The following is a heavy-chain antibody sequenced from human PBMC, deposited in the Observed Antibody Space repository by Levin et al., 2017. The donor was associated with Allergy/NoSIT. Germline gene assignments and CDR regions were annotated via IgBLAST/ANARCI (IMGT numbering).Heavy chain of an antibody. CDR3: ARRGTRDYYYYVDG. CDR1: GYSFTSYW. CDR2: IYPGDSDT. J-gene: IGHJ6*03. D-gene: IGHD1-1*01. V-gene: IGHV5-51*01. Sequence: KVSCQGSGYSFTSYWIGWVRQTPGKGLEWMGIIYPGDSDTRYSPSFQGQVTIPADKSISTAYLQWSSLKASDTAIYYCARRGTRDYYYYVDGWGKGTTVTVSS.